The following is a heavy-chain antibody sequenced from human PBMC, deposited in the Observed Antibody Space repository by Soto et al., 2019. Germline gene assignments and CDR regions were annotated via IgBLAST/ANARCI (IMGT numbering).Heavy chain of an antibody. Sequence: ASVKVSCKASGYTFTGYYMHWVRQAPGQRLEWMGWINPNNGDTNYAQKFQGRVTITRDTSASTAYMELSSLRSEDTAVYYCARVSLRYSSGWYDYWGQRTLVTVSS. J-gene: IGHJ4*02. V-gene: IGHV1-2*02. CDR3: ARVSLRYSSGWYDY. CDR2: INPNNGDT. D-gene: IGHD6-19*01. CDR1: GYTFTGYY.